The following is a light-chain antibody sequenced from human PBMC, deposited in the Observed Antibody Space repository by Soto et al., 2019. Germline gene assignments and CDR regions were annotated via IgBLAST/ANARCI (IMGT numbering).Light chain of an antibody. V-gene: IGKV1-5*03. CDR2: KAS. J-gene: IGKJ1*01. CDR1: QGISSW. CDR3: QQYNTYST. Sequence: DIQLTQSPSTLSASVGDRVTITCRASQGISSWLAWYQQKPGKAPKLLIYKASTLESRVPSRFSGSGSGTEFTLTISSLQPDDFATYYCQQYNTYSTFGQGTKVEIK.